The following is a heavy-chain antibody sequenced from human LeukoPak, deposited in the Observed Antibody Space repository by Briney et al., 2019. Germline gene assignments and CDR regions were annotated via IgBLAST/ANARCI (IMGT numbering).Heavy chain of an antibody. CDR3: ARAVVVVPAAITRARWSDP. CDR1: GGSISSSSYY. Sequence: SETLSLTCTVSGGSISSSSYYWGWIRQPPGKGLEWIGSIYYSGSTYYNPSLKSRVTISVDTSKNQFSLKLSSVTAADTAVYYCARAVVVVPAAITRARWSDPWGQGTLVTVSS. CDR2: IYYSGST. V-gene: IGHV4-39*07. J-gene: IGHJ5*02. D-gene: IGHD2-2*02.